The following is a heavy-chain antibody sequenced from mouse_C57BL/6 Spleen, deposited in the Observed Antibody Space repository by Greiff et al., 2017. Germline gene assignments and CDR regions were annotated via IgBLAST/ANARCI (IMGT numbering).Heavy chain of an antibody. Sequence: EVQLQQSGPELVKPGASVKISCKASGYTFTDYYMNWVKQSHGKSLEWIGDINPNNGGTSYNQKFKGKATLTVDKSSSTAYMELRSLTSEDSAVYYCASYGSSPFDVWGTGTTVTVSS. J-gene: IGHJ1*03. CDR2: INPNNGGT. V-gene: IGHV1-26*01. D-gene: IGHD1-1*01. CDR3: ASYGSSPFDV. CDR1: GYTFTDYY.